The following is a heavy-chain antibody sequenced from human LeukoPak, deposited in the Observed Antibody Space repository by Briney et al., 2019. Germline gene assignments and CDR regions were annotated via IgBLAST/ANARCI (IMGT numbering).Heavy chain of an antibody. CDR3: AKAAGAETINCCFDY. D-gene: IGHD2-21*02. Sequence: GGSLRLSCAASGFTFSSYGMHWVRQAPGKGLEWVAVISYDGSNKYYADSVKGRFTISRDNSKNTLYLQMNSLRAEDTAVYYCAKAAGAETINCCFDYWGQGTLVTVSS. CDR1: GFTFSSYG. CDR2: ISYDGSNK. J-gene: IGHJ4*02. V-gene: IGHV3-30*18.